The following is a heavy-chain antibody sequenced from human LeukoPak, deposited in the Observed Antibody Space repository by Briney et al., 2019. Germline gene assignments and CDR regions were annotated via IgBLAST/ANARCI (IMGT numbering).Heavy chain of an antibody. J-gene: IGHJ3*02. Sequence: ASVKVSCKASGYTFTGYYMHWVRQAPGQGLEWMGWINPNSGATNYPQKFQGRVTMTRDTSISTAYMELSSLSSDDMAVYYCARAGDIKFAFDIWGQGTMVTVSS. CDR2: INPNSGAT. D-gene: IGHD7-27*01. V-gene: IGHV1-2*02. CDR1: GYTFTGYY. CDR3: ARAGDIKFAFDI.